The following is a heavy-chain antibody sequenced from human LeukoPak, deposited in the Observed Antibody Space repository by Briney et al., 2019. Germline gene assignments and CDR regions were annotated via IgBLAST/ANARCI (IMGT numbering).Heavy chain of an antibody. CDR1: GITLSNYG. Sequence: GGSLRLSCAVSGITLSNYGMSWVRQAPGRGLEWVAGISGRGGSTNFADSVKGRFTISRENPRNTLYLQMNSLRAEDTAVYFCAKRAVVIRVILVGFHKEAYYFDSWGQGALVTVSS. V-gene: IGHV3-23*01. D-gene: IGHD3-22*01. J-gene: IGHJ4*02. CDR2: ISGRGGST. CDR3: AKRAVVIRVILVGFHKEAYYFDS.